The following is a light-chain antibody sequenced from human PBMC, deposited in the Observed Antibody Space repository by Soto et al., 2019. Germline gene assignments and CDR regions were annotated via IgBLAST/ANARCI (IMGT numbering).Light chain of an antibody. Sequence: QSVLTQAPSVSGAPGQRITISCAGSSSNIGGGYEVHWYQQPPGTAPKLLIYDNNHRPSGVPDRFSGSKSGTSASLAITGLQAEDEADYYCQSYDSSLSASVFGGGTQLTVL. J-gene: IGLJ7*01. CDR1: SSNIGGGYE. V-gene: IGLV1-40*01. CDR2: DNN. CDR3: QSYDSSLSASV.